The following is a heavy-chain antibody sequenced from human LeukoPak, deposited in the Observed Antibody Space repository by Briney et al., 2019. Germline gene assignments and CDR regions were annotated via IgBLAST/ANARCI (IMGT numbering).Heavy chain of an antibody. D-gene: IGHD3-16*01. V-gene: IGHV4-59*01. CDR1: GGSFSSYY. Sequence: PSETLSHTCSVSGGSFSSYYWSWIRQPPGKGLEWIGYIYYSGSTDYNPSLKSRVTMSLDTSKNQFSLNLSSVTAADTAVYYCARAVITFGGIVTKGFDLWGQGTLVTVSS. J-gene: IGHJ4*02. CDR3: ARAVITFGGIVTKGFDL. CDR2: IYYSGST.